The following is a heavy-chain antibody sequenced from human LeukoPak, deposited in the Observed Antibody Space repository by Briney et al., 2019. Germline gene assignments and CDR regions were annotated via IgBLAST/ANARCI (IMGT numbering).Heavy chain of an antibody. CDR2: IYYSGSA. V-gene: IGHV4-34*01. CDR1: GGSFSAYY. D-gene: IGHD3-3*01. CDR3: AREVRSRRITIFGVGAYYFDY. J-gene: IGHJ4*02. Sequence: SETLSLTCAVYGGSFSAYYWSWIRQPPGKGLEWIGSIYYSGSAYYNPSLKSRVTISVDTSKNQFSLKLSSVTAADTAVYYCAREVRSRRITIFGVGAYYFDYWGQGTLVTVSS.